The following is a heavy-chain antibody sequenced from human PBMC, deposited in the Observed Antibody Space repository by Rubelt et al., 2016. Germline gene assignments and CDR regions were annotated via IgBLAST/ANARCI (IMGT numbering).Heavy chain of an antibody. Sequence: EYGGGLVQPGGSLRLSCAASGFTFSSYAMSWVRQAPGKGLEWVSVISGGGGSTYYADSVKGRFTISRDNSKNTLYLQMNSLRAEDTAVYYCAKDGGNWARVDYWGQGTLVTVAS. CDR3: AKDGGNWARVDY. V-gene: IGHV3-23*01. D-gene: IGHD7-27*01. J-gene: IGHJ4*02. CDR2: ISGGGGST. CDR1: GFTFSSYA.